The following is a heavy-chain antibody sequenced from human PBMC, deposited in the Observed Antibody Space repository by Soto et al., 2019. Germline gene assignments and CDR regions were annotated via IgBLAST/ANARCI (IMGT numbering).Heavy chain of an antibody. Sequence: GGSLRLSCAASGFTFSSYSMNWVRQAPGKGLEWVSYISSSSSTIYYADSVKGRFTISRDNAKNSLYLQMNSLRDEDTAVYYCARDRLQNSSSWYLDYYYYGMDVWGQGTTVTVSS. D-gene: IGHD6-13*01. J-gene: IGHJ6*02. CDR1: GFTFSSYS. CDR2: ISSSSSTI. V-gene: IGHV3-48*02. CDR3: ARDRLQNSSSWYLDYYYYGMDV.